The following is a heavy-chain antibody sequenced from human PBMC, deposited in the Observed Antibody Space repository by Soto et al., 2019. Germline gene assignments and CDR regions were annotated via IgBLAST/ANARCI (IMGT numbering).Heavy chain of an antibody. J-gene: IGHJ4*02. CDR1: GESFSGYY. D-gene: IGHD6-25*01. CDR2: INQSGST. Sequence: SETLSLTCAIYGESFSGYYWTWIRQPPGKGLEWIGDINQSGSTNYDPSLKSRVTMSVDTSKNQFSLKLTSVTAADTAVYYCARGRRSSGCFDYWGQGTLVTVSS. V-gene: IGHV4-34*01. CDR3: ARGRRSSGCFDY.